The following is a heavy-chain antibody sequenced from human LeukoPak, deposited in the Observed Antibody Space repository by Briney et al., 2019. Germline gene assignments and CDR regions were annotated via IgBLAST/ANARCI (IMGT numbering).Heavy chain of an antibody. Sequence: SETLSLTCTVSGGSISSSSYYWGWIRQPPGKGLEWIGVIYYSGSTYYNPTLKSQLTRSVDTSKNQFSLKLSSVTATDTAVYYCARRGYCSSTSCYEYWFDPWGQGTLVTVSS. J-gene: IGHJ5*02. CDR3: ARRGYCSSTSCYEYWFDP. CDR1: GGSISSSSYY. CDR2: IYYSGST. V-gene: IGHV4-39*01. D-gene: IGHD2-2*01.